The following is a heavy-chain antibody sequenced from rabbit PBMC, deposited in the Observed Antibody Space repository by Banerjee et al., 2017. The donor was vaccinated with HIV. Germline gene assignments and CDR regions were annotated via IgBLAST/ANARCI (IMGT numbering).Heavy chain of an antibody. Sequence: QEQLEESRGGLVKPEGSLTLTCKASGFSFSNRYVMCWVRQAPGKGLEWIGCINTSSGNTVYATWAKGRFTISKTSWTTVTLQMTSLTVADTATYLCAGSLVDNANLWGPGTLVTVS. CDR2: INTSSGNT. CDR3: AGSLVDNANL. D-gene: IGHD1-1*01. CDR1: GFSFSNRYV. V-gene: IGHV1S45*01. J-gene: IGHJ4*01.